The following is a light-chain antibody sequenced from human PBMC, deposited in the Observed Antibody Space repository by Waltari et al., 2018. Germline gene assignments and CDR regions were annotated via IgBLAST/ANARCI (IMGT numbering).Light chain of an antibody. Sequence: QSALTQPASVSGSPGQSITISCSGTRSAVGAYNSVCWYPQPPGNAPKLIIYDVSVRPSGVSNRFSGSKSGNTASLTISGLHTEDEADYYCGTSTTTRNHVFGTGTKVTVL. V-gene: IGLV2-14*03. CDR1: RSAVGAYNS. CDR3: GTSTTTRNHV. J-gene: IGLJ1*01. CDR2: DVS.